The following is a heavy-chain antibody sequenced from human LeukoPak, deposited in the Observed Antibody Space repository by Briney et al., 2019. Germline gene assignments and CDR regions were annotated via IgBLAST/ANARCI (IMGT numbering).Heavy chain of an antibody. V-gene: IGHV1-2*02. D-gene: IGHD1-1*01. Sequence: ASVKVSCKAFGYTITGYYIHWVRQAPGQGLEWMGWINPNNGGTNTAQKFQGRVTMTRDTSIGTAYMELNRLTYDDTAVYYCGRDRHWNQGNFDYWGQGTLVTVSS. J-gene: IGHJ4*02. CDR2: INPNNGGT. CDR1: GYTITGYY. CDR3: GRDRHWNQGNFDY.